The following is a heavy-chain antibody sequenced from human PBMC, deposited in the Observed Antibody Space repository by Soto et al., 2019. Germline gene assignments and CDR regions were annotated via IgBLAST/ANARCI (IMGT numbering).Heavy chain of an antibody. CDR3: AKPYHGFWSGYPGTTFDI. Sequence: GGSLRLSCAASGFTFDDYAMHWVRHGPGKGLEWVSGITWNGDNIAYADSVKGRFTISRDNAKKSLHLQMNSLRPEDTALYYCAKPYHGFWSGYPGTTFDIWGQGTMVTVSS. D-gene: IGHD3-3*01. CDR2: ITWNGDNI. J-gene: IGHJ3*02. V-gene: IGHV3-9*01. CDR1: GFTFDDYA.